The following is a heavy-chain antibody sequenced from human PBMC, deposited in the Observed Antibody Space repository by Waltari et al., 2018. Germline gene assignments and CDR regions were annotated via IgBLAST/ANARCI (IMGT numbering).Heavy chain of an antibody. CDR1: GFNVSRYY. V-gene: IGHV3-53*01. CDR2: LYHAGNT. D-gene: IGHD3-10*01. CDR3: ARGNTKYGMDV. Sequence: EVQLVESGGHLIQPGGSMRLSCAASGFNVSRYYMNLVRQAPGKGLEWVSILYHAGNTYYADSVKGRFTFSRDNSKNTLYLQMNSLRAEDTAVYYCARGNTKYGMDVWGQGTTVTVSS. J-gene: IGHJ6*02.